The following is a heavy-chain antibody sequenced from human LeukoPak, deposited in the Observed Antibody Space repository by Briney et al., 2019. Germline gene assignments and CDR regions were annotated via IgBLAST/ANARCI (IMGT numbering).Heavy chain of an antibody. CDR2: IYYSGST. D-gene: IGHD3-3*01. CDR1: GGSISSGGYS. CDR3: ARGGDFWSGYYLGY. Sequence: SETLSLTCAVSGGSISSGGYSWSWIRQPPGKGLEWIGYIYYSGSTNYNPSLKSRVTISVDTSKNQFSLKLSSVTAADTAVYYCARGGDFWSGYYLGYWGQGTLVTVSS. V-gene: IGHV4-61*08. J-gene: IGHJ4*02.